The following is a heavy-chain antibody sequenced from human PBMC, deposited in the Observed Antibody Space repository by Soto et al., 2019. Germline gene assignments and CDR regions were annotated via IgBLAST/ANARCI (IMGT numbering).Heavy chain of an antibody. CDR3: AKVFEYSSSDDAFDI. V-gene: IGHV3-9*01. J-gene: IGHJ3*02. Sequence: GGPLRPSCAASGFTFDDYAMHWVRKAPGKGLEWVSGISWNSGSIGYADSVKGRFTIARDSAKNSLYLQMNSLRAEDTALYYCAKVFEYSSSDDAFDIWGQGTMVTVSS. D-gene: IGHD6-6*01. CDR2: ISWNSGSI. CDR1: GFTFDDYA.